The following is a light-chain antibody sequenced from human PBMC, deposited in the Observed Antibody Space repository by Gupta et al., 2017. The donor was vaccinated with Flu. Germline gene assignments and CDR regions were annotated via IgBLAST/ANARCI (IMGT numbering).Light chain of an antibody. J-gene: IGKJ5*01. CDR2: AAS. Sequence: DIQLTQSPSFLSASVGDRVTITCRASQVISSYLAWYQQKPGKAPKLLIFAASTLQSGVPSRFSGSGSGTEFTLTISSLHPEDFATYYCQQRNYYPPITFGQGTRMEIK. V-gene: IGKV1-9*01. CDR1: QVISSY. CDR3: QQRNYYPPIT.